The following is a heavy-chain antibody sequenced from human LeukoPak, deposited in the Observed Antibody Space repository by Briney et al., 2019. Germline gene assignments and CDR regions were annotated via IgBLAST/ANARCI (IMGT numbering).Heavy chain of an antibody. CDR1: GFTFTTYA. D-gene: IGHD3-3*01. CDR3: AKEVATYDFWSGPNAFDI. V-gene: IGHV3-23*01. CDR2: ISGSGGKT. Sequence: GGSLRLSCAASGFTFTTYAMSWVRQASGKGLAWVSAISGSGGKTYYADSVKGRFTISRDNSKNTLYLQMNSLRDEDTAIYYCAKEVATYDFWSGPNAFDIWGQGTMVTVSS. J-gene: IGHJ3*02.